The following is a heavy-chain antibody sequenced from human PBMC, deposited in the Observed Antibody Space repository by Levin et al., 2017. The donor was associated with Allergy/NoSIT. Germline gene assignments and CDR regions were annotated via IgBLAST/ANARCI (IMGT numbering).Heavy chain of an antibody. D-gene: IGHD2-2*01. CDR2: MNPNSGNT. J-gene: IGHJ5*02. Sequence: ASVKVSCKASGYTFTSYDINWVRQATGQGLEWMGWMNPNSGNTGYAQKLQGRVTMTRNTSISTAYMELSSLRSEDTAVYYCARGRSSTSRYLHNWFDPWGQGTLVTVSS. V-gene: IGHV1-8*01. CDR3: ARGRSSTSRYLHNWFDP. CDR1: GYTFTSYD.